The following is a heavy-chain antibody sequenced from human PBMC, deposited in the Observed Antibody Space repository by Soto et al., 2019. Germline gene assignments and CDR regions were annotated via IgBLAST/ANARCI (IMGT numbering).Heavy chain of an antibody. CDR3: PRHNPSIYGDSLFDY. CDR2: IYYSGST. Sequence: SETLSLTCSVSGGSISSSNYYWGWIRQPPGKGLEWIGSIYYSGSTYYNPSLKSRVTISVDTSKNQFSLKLSSVTAADTALYYCPRHNPSIYGDSLFDYWGQGSLVTVSS. J-gene: IGHJ4*02. CDR1: GGSISSSNYY. D-gene: IGHD4-17*01. V-gene: IGHV4-39*01.